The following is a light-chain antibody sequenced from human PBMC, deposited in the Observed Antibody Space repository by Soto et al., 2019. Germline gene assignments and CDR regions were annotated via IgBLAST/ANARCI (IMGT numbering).Light chain of an antibody. V-gene: IGLV1-40*01. CDR3: QSYDSSLSDRV. CDR1: SSNIGAGYD. CDR2: GNS. J-gene: IGLJ3*02. Sequence: QSALTEPPSVSGAPGQRVTISCTGSSSNIGAGYDVHWYQQLPGTAPKLLIYGNSNRPSGVPDRFSGSKSGPSASLAITGLQAEDEADYSCQSYDSSLSDRVFGGGTKPSV.